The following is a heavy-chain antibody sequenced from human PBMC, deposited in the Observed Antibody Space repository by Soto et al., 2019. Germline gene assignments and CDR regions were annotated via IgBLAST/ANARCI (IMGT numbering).Heavy chain of an antibody. CDR3: ARVDYDSVWGSYRYTVPGAFDY. CDR2: IYFSGST. Sequence: SETLSLTCAVSGASISSYYWSWIRQTPEKGLEWIGYIYFSGSTNYNPSLTIRVTISVDTSKNQFSLKLNSVTAADTAVYYCARVDYDSVWGSYRYTVPGAFDYWGQGALVTVSS. V-gene: IGHV4-59*13. J-gene: IGHJ4*02. D-gene: IGHD3-16*02. CDR1: GASISSYY.